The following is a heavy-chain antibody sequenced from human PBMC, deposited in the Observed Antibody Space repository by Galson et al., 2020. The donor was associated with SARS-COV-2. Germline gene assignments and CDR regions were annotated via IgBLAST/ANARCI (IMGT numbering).Heavy chain of an antibody. CDR3: ATAPVLTLPNWFDP. D-gene: IGHD3-16*01. V-gene: IGHV1-24*01. J-gene: IGHJ5*02. CDR2: FDPEDGET. Sequence: ASVKVSCKVSGYTLTELSMHWVRQAPGKGLAWMGGFDPEDGETIYAQKFQGRVTMTEDTSTDTAYMELSSLRSEDTAVYYCATAPVLTLPNWFDPWGQGTLVTVSS. CDR1: GYTLTELS.